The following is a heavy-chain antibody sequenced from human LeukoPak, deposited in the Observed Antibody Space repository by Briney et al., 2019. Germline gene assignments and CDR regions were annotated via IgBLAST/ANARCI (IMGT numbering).Heavy chain of an antibody. CDR1: GFTFSDYY. V-gene: IGHV3-11*01. Sequence: PGGSLRLSCAASGFTFSDYYMSWIRQAPGKGLEWVSYISSSGSTIYYADSVKGRFTISRDNAKNSLYLQMNSLRAEDTAVYYCARGSKFKPVGYCSSTSCYIRGPNWFDPWGQGTLVTVSS. D-gene: IGHD2-2*02. CDR2: ISSSGSTI. J-gene: IGHJ5*02. CDR3: ARGSKFKPVGYCSSTSCYIRGPNWFDP.